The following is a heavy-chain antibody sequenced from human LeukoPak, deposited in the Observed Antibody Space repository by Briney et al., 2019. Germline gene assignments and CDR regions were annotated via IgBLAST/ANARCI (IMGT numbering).Heavy chain of an antibody. D-gene: IGHD5-12*01. J-gene: IGHJ6*03. CDR3: ARGRYSGYGFYYYYYYMDV. CDR1: GYTFTGYY. V-gene: IGHV1-2*02. Sequence: ASVKVSCKASGYTFTGYYMHWVRQAPGQGLEWMGWINPNSGGTNYAQKFQGRVTMTRNTSISTAYMELSSLRSEDTAVYYCARGRYSGYGFYYYYYYMDVWGKGTTVTISS. CDR2: INPNSGGT.